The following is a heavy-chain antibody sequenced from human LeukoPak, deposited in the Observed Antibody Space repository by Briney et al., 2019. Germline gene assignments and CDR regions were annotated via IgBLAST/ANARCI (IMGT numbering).Heavy chain of an antibody. CDR2: IYTSGST. V-gene: IGHV4-4*07. J-gene: IGHJ5*02. D-gene: IGHD2-2*01. CDR3: ARVADQLLCGDNWFDP. CDR1: GGSISSYY. Sequence: SETLSLTCTVSGGSISSYYWSWIRQPAGKGLEWIGRIYTSGSTNYNPSLKSRVTMSVDTSKNQFSLKLSSVTAADTAVYYCARVADQLLCGDNWFDPWGQGTLVTVSS.